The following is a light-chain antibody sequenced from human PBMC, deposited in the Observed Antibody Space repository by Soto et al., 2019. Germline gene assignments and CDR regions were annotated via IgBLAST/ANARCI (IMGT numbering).Light chain of an antibody. J-gene: IGKJ4*01. CDR2: GAS. CDR1: QSVSSN. V-gene: IGKV3-15*01. CDR3: QQYNNWPLT. Sequence: EIVMTHSPSTLSLSPVERATLSCRASQSVSSNLAWYQQKPGQAPRLLIYGASTRATGIPARFSGSGSGTEFTLTISSLQSEDFAVYYCQQYNNWPLTFGGGTRWIS.